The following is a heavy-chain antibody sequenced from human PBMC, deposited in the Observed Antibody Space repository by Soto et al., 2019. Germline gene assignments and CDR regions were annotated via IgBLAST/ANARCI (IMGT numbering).Heavy chain of an antibody. V-gene: IGHV4-59*01. CDR1: GGSISSYY. J-gene: IGHJ5*02. D-gene: IGHD3-22*01. CDR3: ARGPNLPTPHYDSSGYFYHEVDP. Sequence: SETLSLTCTVSGGSISSYYWSWIRQPPGKGLEWIGYIYYSGSTNYNPSLKSRVTISVDTSKNQFALKLGSVTAADTAVYYCARGPNLPTPHYDSSGYFYHEVDPWGQGTLVTVSS. CDR2: IYYSGST.